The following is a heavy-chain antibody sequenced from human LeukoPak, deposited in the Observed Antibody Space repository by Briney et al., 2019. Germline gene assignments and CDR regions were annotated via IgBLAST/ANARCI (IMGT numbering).Heavy chain of an antibody. Sequence: KPGGSLRLSCAASGFTCSSYSMNWVRQAPGKGLEWVSSISSSSSYIYYADSVKGRFTIYRDNAKNSLYLQMNSLRAEDTAVYYCARPDSSGFPLDAFDIWGQGTMVTVSS. D-gene: IGHD3-22*01. V-gene: IGHV3-21*01. CDR1: GFTCSSYS. CDR2: ISSSSSYI. CDR3: ARPDSSGFPLDAFDI. J-gene: IGHJ3*02.